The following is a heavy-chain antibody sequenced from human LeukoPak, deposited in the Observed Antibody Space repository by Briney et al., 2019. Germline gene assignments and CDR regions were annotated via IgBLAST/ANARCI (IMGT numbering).Heavy chain of an antibody. J-gene: IGHJ4*02. CDR3: ARLHRGYNWNDY. CDR1: GATFSSYA. D-gene: IGHD1-20*01. CDR2: IIPIFGTA. Sequence: GASVKVSCKASGATFSSYAISWVRQAPGQGLEWMGGIIPIFGTANYAQKFQGRVTITADESTSTAYMELSSLRSEDTAVYYCARLHRGYNWNDYWGQGTLVTVSS. V-gene: IGHV1-69*13.